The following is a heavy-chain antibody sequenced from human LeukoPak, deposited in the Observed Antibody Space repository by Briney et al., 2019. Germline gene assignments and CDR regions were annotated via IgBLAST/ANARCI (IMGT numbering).Heavy chain of an antibody. CDR2: ISWNSGSI. Sequence: GGSLRLSCAASGFTFDDYAMHWVRQAPGKGLEWVSGISWNSGSIGYADSVKGRFTISRDNAKNSLYLQMNSLRAEDTAVYYCAKDNSGSYHLDYWGQGTPVTVSS. CDR1: GFTFDDYA. D-gene: IGHD1-26*01. J-gene: IGHJ4*02. V-gene: IGHV3-9*01. CDR3: AKDNSGSYHLDY.